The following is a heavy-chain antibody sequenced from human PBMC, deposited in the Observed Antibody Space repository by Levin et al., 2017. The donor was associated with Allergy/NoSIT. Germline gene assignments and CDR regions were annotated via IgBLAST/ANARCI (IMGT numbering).Heavy chain of an antibody. CDR2: IYYSGST. J-gene: IGHJ4*02. CDR3: ATEGGAVEFDY. Sequence: GSLRLSCTVSGGSISSSSYYWGWIRQPPGKGLEWIGSIYYSGSTYYNPSLKSRVTISVDTSKNQFSLKLSSVTAADTAVYYCATEGGAVEFDYWGQGTLVTVSS. CDR1: GGSISSSSYY. D-gene: IGHD6-19*01. V-gene: IGHV4-39*01.